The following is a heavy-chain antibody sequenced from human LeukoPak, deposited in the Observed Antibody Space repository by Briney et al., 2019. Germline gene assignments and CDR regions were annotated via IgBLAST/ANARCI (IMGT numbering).Heavy chain of an antibody. CDR2: IYPDDSDT. V-gene: IGHV5-51*01. CDR1: GFTFTTSW. Sequence: GEFLKISCETSGFTFTTSWIGWVRQMPGTGLEWVGAIYPDDSDTRYSPSFQGQVRISADKSARTAYLQWASLKASDSAMYYCVRSLPGTLLRGYGMDVWGPGTTVTVS. CDR3: VRSLPGTLLRGYGMDV. J-gene: IGHJ6*02. D-gene: IGHD3-10*01.